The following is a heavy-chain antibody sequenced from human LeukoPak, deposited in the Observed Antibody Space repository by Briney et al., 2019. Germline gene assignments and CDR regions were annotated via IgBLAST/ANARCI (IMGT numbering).Heavy chain of an antibody. J-gene: IGHJ4*02. Sequence: SETLSLTCAVYGVSFSGYYWSWIRQPPGKGLEWIGEINHSGSTNYNPSPKSRVTISVDTSKNQFSLKLSSVTAADTAVYYCANLAVAGMDYWGQGTLVTVSS. CDR1: GVSFSGYY. CDR2: INHSGST. V-gene: IGHV4-34*01. D-gene: IGHD6-19*01. CDR3: ANLAVAGMDY.